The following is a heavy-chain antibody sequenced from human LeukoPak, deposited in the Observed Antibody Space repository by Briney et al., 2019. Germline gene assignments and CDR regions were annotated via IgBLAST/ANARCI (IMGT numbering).Heavy chain of an antibody. CDR2: IYYSGST. V-gene: IGHV4-59*01. Sequence: PSETLSLTCAVSGGSISSYYWSWIRQPPGKGLEWIGYIYYSGSTNYNPSLKSRVTISVDTSKNQFSLKLSSVTAADTAVYYCAGAAVIRGLDWFDPWGQGTLVTVSS. CDR1: GGSISSYY. J-gene: IGHJ5*02. CDR3: AGAAVIRGLDWFDP. D-gene: IGHD2-2*01.